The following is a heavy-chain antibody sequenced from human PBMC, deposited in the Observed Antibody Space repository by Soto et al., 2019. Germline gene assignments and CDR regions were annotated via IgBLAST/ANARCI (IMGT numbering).Heavy chain of an antibody. CDR3: AKVVAGTLGYGMDV. CDR1: GFTFSSYG. CDR2: ISYDGSNK. V-gene: IGHV3-30*18. Sequence: HPGGSLRLSCAASGFTFSSYGMHWVRQAPGKGLEWVAVISYDGSNKYYADSVKGRFTISRDNSKNTLYLQMNSLRAEDTAVYYCAKVVAGTLGYGMDVWGQGTTVTVAS. D-gene: IGHD6-19*01. J-gene: IGHJ6*02.